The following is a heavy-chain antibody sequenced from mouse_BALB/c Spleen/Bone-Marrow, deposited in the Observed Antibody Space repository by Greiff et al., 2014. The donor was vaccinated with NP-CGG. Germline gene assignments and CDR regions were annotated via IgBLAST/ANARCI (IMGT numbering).Heavy chain of an antibody. V-gene: IGHV2-6-2*01. CDR3: ARHERGYPYAMDY. CDR2: IWSDGTT. D-gene: IGHD2-2*01. CDR1: GFSLTLYG. J-gene: IGHJ4*01. Sequence: VKLVESGPDLVAPSQSLSITCTVSGFSLTLYGVHWVRQSPGKGLEWLVVIWSDGTTTYNSALKSRLSISKDNSKSQVFLKLNSLQTDDTAMYHCARHERGYPYAMDYWGQGTSVTVSS.